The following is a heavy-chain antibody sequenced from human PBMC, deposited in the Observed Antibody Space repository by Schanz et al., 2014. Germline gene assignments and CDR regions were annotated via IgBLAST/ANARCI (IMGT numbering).Heavy chain of an antibody. CDR2: IGVDGTTT. CDR1: GFTFRGYA. V-gene: IGHV3-23*04. J-gene: IGHJ4*02. Sequence: EVQLVESGGGLVKPGGSLRLSCAASGFTFRGYAMSWVRQAPGRGLEWVSVIGVDGTTTYYADSVKGRFTISRDNSKNTLYLQMNSLRAEDTAVYYCAKYRGYYRVSGSYRELEYWGQGTLXTVAS. D-gene: IGHD3-10*01. CDR3: AKYRGYYRVSGSYRELEY.